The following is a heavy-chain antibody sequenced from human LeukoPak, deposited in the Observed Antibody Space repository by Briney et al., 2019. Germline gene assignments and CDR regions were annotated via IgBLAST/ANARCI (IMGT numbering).Heavy chain of an antibody. J-gene: IGHJ4*02. CDR1: GFSFSSSA. V-gene: IGHV3-23*01. CDR2: ISGSASRT. CDR3: AEREPSGYSSY. D-gene: IGHD6-13*01. Sequence: GGSLRLSCAASGFSFSSSAMTWVRQAPGKGLEWVSGISGSASRTDYADSVKGRFTISRDSSKNTLYLQMNSLRAEDTAFYYCAEREPSGYSSYWGQGTLVTVSS.